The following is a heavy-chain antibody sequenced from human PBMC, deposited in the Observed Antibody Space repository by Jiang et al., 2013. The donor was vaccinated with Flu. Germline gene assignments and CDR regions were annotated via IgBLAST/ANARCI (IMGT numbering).Heavy chain of an antibody. V-gene: IGHV1-3*01. Sequence: AEVKKPGASVKVSCKASGYTFTSYAMHWVRQAPGQRLEWMGWINAGNGNTKYSQKFQGRVTITRDTSTSTAYMELRSLRSDDTAVYYCARAGLTTVTTKYFQHWGQGTLVTVSS. D-gene: IGHD4-17*01. CDR1: GYTFTSYA. CDR3: ARAGLTTVTTKYFQH. J-gene: IGHJ1*01. CDR2: INAGNGNT.